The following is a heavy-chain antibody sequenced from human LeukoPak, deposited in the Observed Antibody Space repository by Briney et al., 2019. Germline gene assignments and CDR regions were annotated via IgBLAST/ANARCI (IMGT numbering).Heavy chain of an antibody. J-gene: IGHJ4*02. Sequence: KPGGSLRLSCAASGFTFSSYSMNSVRQAPGKGLEWVSSTSSSSSYIYYADSVKGRFTISRDNAKNSLYLQMNSLRAEDTAVDYCARDRYPRLIYDSSGYFDYWGQGTLVTVSS. CDR1: GFTFSSYS. D-gene: IGHD3-22*01. CDR3: ARDRYPRLIYDSSGYFDY. V-gene: IGHV3-21*01. CDR2: TSSSSSYI.